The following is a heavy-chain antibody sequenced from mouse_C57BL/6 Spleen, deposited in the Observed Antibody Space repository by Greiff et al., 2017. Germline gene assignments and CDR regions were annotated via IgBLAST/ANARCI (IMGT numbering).Heavy chain of an antibody. D-gene: IGHD1-1*01. J-gene: IGHJ4*01. Sequence: EVQRVESGGDLVKPGGSLKLSCAASGFTFSSYGMSWVRQTPDKRLEWVATISSGGSYTYYPDSVKGRFTISRDTAKNTLYLQTSRLKSEETAMYYCARRDYGSSYDDYAMDYWGQGTSVTVSS. CDR3: ARRDYGSSYDDYAMDY. CDR2: ISSGGSYT. CDR1: GFTFSSYG. V-gene: IGHV5-6*01.